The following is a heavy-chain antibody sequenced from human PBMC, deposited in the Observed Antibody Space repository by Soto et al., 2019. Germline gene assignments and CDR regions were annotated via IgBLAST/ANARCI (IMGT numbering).Heavy chain of an antibody. CDR1: GFTFSSYG. CDR2: ISYDGSNK. J-gene: IGHJ4*02. CDR3: AKDLRGYRGRLHSYFDY. D-gene: IGHD5-12*01. V-gene: IGHV3-30*18. Sequence: QVQLVESGGGVVQPGRSLRLSCAASGFTFSSYGMHWVRQAPGKGLEWVAVISYDGSNKYYADSVKGRFTISRDNSKNTLYRQMNSLRAEDTAVYYCAKDLRGYRGRLHSYFDYWGQGTLVTVSS.